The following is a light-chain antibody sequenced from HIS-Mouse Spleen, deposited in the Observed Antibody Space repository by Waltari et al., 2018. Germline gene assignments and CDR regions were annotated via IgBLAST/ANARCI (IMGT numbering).Light chain of an antibody. J-gene: IGLJ2*01. CDR2: DVS. Sequence: QSALTQPASVSGSPGQSITISCTGTSSDVGGYNYVSWYQPHPGKAPKLMIYDVSKRPAGVSNRFSGSKSGNTASLTISGLQAEDEADYYCSSYTSSSFNVVFGGGTKLTVL. CDR3: SSYTSSSFNVV. CDR1: SSDVGGYNY. V-gene: IGLV2-14*03.